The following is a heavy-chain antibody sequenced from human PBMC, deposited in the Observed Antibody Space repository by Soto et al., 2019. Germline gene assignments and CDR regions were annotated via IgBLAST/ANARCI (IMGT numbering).Heavy chain of an antibody. Sequence: GGSLRLSCAASGFTFSSYSMNWVRQAPGKGLEWVSYISSSSSTIYYADSVKGRFTISGDNAKNSLYLQMNSLRDEDTAVYYCITGTTLGSWVFDYWGQGTLVTVSS. CDR1: GFTFSSYS. V-gene: IGHV3-48*02. CDR2: ISSSSSTI. CDR3: ITGTTLGSWVFDY. D-gene: IGHD1-7*01. J-gene: IGHJ4*02.